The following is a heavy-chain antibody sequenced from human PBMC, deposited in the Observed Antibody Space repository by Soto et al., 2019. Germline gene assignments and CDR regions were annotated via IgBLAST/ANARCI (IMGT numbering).Heavy chain of an antibody. D-gene: IGHD2-15*01. V-gene: IGHV3-30*18. Sequence: QVQLVESGGGVVQPGRSLRLSCAASGFTFSSYAMHWVRQAPGKGLEWVAVISYDGSNKYYADSVKGRFTISRDNSKNTLYLQMNSLKAEDTAVYYCAKYGYCSGGSCYGFDYWGQGTLVTVSS. CDR3: AKYGYCSGGSCYGFDY. CDR2: ISYDGSNK. J-gene: IGHJ4*02. CDR1: GFTFSSYA.